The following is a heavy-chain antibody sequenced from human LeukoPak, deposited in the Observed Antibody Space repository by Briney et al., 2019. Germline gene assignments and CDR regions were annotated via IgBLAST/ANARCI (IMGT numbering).Heavy chain of an antibody. D-gene: IGHD2-2*01. CDR1: GGSISSGDYY. V-gene: IGHV4-30-4*01. J-gene: IGHJ4*02. CDR3: AREGVPAAHFDY. Sequence: SQTLSLTCTVSGGSISSGDYYWSWLRQPPGTGLEWIGYIYYSGSTYYNPSLKSRVTISVDTSKNQFSLKLSSVTAADTAVYYCAREGVPAAHFDYWGQGTLVTVSS. CDR2: IYYSGST.